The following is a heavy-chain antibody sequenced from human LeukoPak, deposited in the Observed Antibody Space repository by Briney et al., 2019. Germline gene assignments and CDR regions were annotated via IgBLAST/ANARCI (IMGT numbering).Heavy chain of an antibody. CDR2: IYHSGST. D-gene: IGHD3-10*01. J-gene: IGHJ5*02. V-gene: IGHV4-38-2*02. Sequence: SETLSLTCTVSGYSISSGYYWGWIRQPPGKGLEWIGSIYHSGSTYYNPSLKSRVTISVDTSKNQFSLKLSSVTAADTAVYYCAREGTYYYGSGSLDPWGQGTLVTVSS. CDR1: GYSISSGYY. CDR3: AREGTYYYGSGSLDP.